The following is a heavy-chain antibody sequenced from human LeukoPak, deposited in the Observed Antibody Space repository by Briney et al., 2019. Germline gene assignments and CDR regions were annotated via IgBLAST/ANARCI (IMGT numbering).Heavy chain of an antibody. CDR1: GFTFSSYI. CDR3: ARADPLYCGGRSCYYDS. J-gene: IGHJ4*02. CDR2: ITSDSSHT. D-gene: IGHD2-15*01. Sequence: GGSLRLSCAASGFTFSSYIMNWVRQAPGKGLEWVSAITSDSSHTYYADSVKGRFTVSRDNAKNSLYLQMNSLRAEDMAVYYCARADPLYCGGRSCYYDSWGQGTLVTVSS. V-gene: IGHV3-21*06.